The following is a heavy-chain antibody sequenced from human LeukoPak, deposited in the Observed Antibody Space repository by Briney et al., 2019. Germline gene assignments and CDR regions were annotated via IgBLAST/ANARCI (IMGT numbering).Heavy chain of an antibody. Sequence: SVKLSCKASGGTFSRYAISWVRQAPGQGLEWMGRIIPIFGTANYAQKFQGRVTITTDESTSTAYMELSSLRSEDSAVYYCARDRGSYYYDSSGYYYFDYWGQGTLVTVSS. V-gene: IGHV1-69*05. CDR1: GGTFSRYA. CDR3: ARDRGSYYYDSSGYYYFDY. CDR2: IIPIFGTA. J-gene: IGHJ4*02. D-gene: IGHD3-22*01.